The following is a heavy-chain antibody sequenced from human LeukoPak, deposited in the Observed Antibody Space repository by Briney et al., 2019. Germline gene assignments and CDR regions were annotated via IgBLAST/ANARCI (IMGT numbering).Heavy chain of an antibody. CDR2: ISWNSGSI. D-gene: IGHD3-10*01. CDR3: AKDGYYGSGRYRYFDY. Sequence: GGSLRLSCAASGFTFSSYAMSWVRQAPGKGLEWVSGISWNSGSIGYADSVKGRFTISRDNAKNSLYLQMNSLRPEDTALYYCAKDGYYGSGRYRYFDYWGQGTLVTVSS. J-gene: IGHJ4*02. CDR1: GFTFSSYA. V-gene: IGHV3-9*01.